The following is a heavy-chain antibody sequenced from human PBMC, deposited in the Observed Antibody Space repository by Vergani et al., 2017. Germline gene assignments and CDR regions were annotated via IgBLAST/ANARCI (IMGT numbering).Heavy chain of an antibody. J-gene: IGHJ4*02. CDR1: GYTFTGYY. D-gene: IGHD6-19*01. Sequence: QVQLVQSGAEVKKPGASVKVSCKASGYTFTGYYMHWVRQAPGQGLEWMGWINPNSGGTNDAQKFQGRVTMTRDTSISTAYMELSRLRSDDTAVYYCARDGYSSGWIDYWGQGALVTVSS. CDR2: INPNSGGT. V-gene: IGHV1-2*02. CDR3: ARDGYSSGWIDY.